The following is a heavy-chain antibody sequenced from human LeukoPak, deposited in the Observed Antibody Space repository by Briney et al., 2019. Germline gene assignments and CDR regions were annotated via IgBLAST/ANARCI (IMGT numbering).Heavy chain of an antibody. CDR2: INPIFGTA. J-gene: IGHJ4*02. CDR3: ASRTYYCDSSGYPY. V-gene: IGHV1-69*05. Sequence: ASVKVSCKASGCTFSSYAISWVRQAPGQGLEWMGWINPIFGTANYAQKFQGRVTITTDESTSTAYMELSSLRSEDTAVYYCASRTYYCDSSGYPYGGQGTLVTVSS. D-gene: IGHD3-22*01. CDR1: GCTFSSYA.